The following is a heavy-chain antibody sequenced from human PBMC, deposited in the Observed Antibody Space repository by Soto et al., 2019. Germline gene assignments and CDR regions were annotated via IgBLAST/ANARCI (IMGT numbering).Heavy chain of an antibody. CDR3: ARGVVAASLFDY. D-gene: IGHD2-15*01. CDR2: IYPGDSDS. V-gene: IGHV5-51*01. J-gene: IGHJ4*02. CDR1: GYSFISYW. Sequence: PGESLKISCKGSGYSFISYWIGWVRLIPGKGLEWMGIIYPGDSDSRYSPSFQGQVTISADKSISTAYLQWSSLKPSDTAMYYCARGVVAASLFDYWGKGTLVTVSS.